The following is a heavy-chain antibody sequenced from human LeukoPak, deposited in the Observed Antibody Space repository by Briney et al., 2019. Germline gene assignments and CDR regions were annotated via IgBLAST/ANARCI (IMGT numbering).Heavy chain of an antibody. CDR1: GGSISNSNW. V-gene: IGHV4-4*02. Sequence: SETLSLTCAVSGGSISNSNWWTWVRQPPGKGLEWIGEVHDSGSSNYNPSLKSRVTISIDKSRDQFSLRLTSVTAADTAVYYCARTYYYDSSGYYTDAFDIWGQGTMVTVSS. CDR2: VHDSGSS. CDR3: ARTYYYDSSGYYTDAFDI. J-gene: IGHJ3*02. D-gene: IGHD3-22*01.